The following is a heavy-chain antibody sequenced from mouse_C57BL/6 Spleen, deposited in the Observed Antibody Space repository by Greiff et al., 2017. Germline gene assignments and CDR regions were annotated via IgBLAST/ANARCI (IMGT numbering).Heavy chain of an antibody. J-gene: IGHJ1*03. CDR3: ARSATVVATSSYWYFDV. CDR1: GFTFSSYA. V-gene: IGHV5-4*01. D-gene: IGHD1-1*01. CDR2: ISDGGSYT. Sequence: EVQVVESGGGLVKPGGSLKLSCAASGFTFSSYAMSWVRQTPEKRLEWVATISDGGSYTYYPDNVKGRFTISRDNAKNNLYLQMSHLKSEDTAMYYCARSATVVATSSYWYFDVWGTGTTVTVSS.